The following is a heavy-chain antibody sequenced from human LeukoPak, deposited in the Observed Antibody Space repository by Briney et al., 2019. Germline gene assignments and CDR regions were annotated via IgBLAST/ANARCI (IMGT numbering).Heavy chain of an antibody. Sequence: SVKVSCKASGGTFSSYAISWVRQAPGQGLEWMGGIIPIFGTANYAQKFQGRVTITTDESTSTAYMELSSLRSEDTAVYYCARHEVAPNAFDIWGQGTMVTVSS. CDR1: GGTFSSYA. V-gene: IGHV1-69*05. CDR2: IIPIFGTA. CDR3: ARHEVAPNAFDI. D-gene: IGHD5-12*01. J-gene: IGHJ3*02.